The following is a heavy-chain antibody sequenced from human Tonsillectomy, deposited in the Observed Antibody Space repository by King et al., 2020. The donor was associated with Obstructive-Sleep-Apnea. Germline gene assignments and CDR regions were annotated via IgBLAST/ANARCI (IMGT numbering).Heavy chain of an antibody. Sequence: VQLVESGGGLVRPGGSLRVSCVGSGYAFSDYSFNWVRQAPGKRLEWISYISSDTDTTHYADSVKGRFTVSRDNAKNSVQLQMNSLRPEDTGLYFCASGIPGYWGQGSLVAVSS. J-gene: IGHJ4*02. D-gene: IGHD1-26*01. CDR2: ISSDTDTT. V-gene: IGHV3-48*04. CDR1: GYAFSDYS. CDR3: ASGIPGY.